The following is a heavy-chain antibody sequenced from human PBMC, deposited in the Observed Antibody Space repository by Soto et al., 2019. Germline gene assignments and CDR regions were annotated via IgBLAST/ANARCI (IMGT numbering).Heavy chain of an antibody. CDR2: ISGSGGST. CDR3: AKNQLLRGGYGMDV. V-gene: IGHV3-23*01. J-gene: IGHJ6*02. D-gene: IGHD2-2*01. Sequence: GGSLRLSCAASGFTFSSYAMSWVRQSPGKGLEWVSAISGSGGSTYYADSVKGRFTISRDNSKSTLYLQMNSLRAEDTAVYYCAKNQLLRGGYGMDVWGQGTTVTVSS. CDR1: GFTFSSYA.